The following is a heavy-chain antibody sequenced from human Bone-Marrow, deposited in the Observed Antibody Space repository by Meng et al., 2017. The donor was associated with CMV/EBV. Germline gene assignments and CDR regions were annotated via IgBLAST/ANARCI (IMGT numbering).Heavy chain of an antibody. CDR2: IIPIFGTA. D-gene: IGHD2-2*01. J-gene: IGHJ6*02. Sequence: SVKVSCKASGGTFSNYAISWVRQAPGQGLQWIGGIIPIFGTANYAQKFQGRVTLTTDESTSTAYMELSSLRSEDTAVYYCASTGYCGGTSCYPYYYYGMDVWGQGTTVTVSS. CDR1: GGTFSNYA. CDR3: ASTGYCGGTSCYPYYYYGMDV. V-gene: IGHV1-69*05.